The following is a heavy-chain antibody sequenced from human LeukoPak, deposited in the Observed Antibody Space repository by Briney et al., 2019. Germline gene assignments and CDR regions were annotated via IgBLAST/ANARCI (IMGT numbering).Heavy chain of an antibody. V-gene: IGHV3-23*01. J-gene: IGHJ4*02. CDR3: ARGDSSGWYGPSGY. D-gene: IGHD6-19*01. Sequence: PGGSLRLSCAASGFTFSSYAMSWVRQAPGKGLEWVSAISGSGGSTYYADSVKGRFTISRDSAKNSLYLQMNSLRAEDTAVYYCARGDSSGWYGPSGYWGQGTLVTVSS. CDR1: GFTFSSYA. CDR2: ISGSGGST.